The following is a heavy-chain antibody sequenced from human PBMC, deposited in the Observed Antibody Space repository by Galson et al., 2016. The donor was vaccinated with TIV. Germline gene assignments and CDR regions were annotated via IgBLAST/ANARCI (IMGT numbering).Heavy chain of an antibody. Sequence: SLRLSCAASALNVNDNYMTWVRQAPGKGLEWVAIMSSGGRLNYADFVRGGFTVSSYSSKNTLYLQMNSLRTDDTAIYYCTRERRFCGNNCYLSYYYGIDVWGQGTTVTVSS. D-gene: IGHD2-21*01. V-gene: IGHV3-53*04. CDR3: TRERRFCGNNCYLSYYYGIDV. CDR2: MSSGGRL. J-gene: IGHJ6*02. CDR1: ALNVNDNY.